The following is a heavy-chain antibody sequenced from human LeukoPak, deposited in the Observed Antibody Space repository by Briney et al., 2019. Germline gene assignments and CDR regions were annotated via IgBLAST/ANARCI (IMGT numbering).Heavy chain of an antibody. V-gene: IGHV4-38-2*01. CDR2: IYHSGST. J-gene: IGHJ6*03. Sequence: SETLSLTCAVSGYSISSGYYWGWIRQPPGKGLEWIGSIYHSGSTYYNPSLKSRVTISVDTSKNQFSLKLSSVTAADTAVYYCASSLSSHIAVADFVDYYYYMDVWGKGTTVTVSS. D-gene: IGHD6-19*01. CDR3: ASSLSSHIAVADFVDYYYYMDV. CDR1: GYSISSGYY.